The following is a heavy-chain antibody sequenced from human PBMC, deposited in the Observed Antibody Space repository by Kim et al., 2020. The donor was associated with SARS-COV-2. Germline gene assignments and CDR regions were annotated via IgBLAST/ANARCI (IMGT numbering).Heavy chain of an antibody. CDR2: ISSSSSYI. V-gene: IGHV3-21*01. D-gene: IGHD3-10*01. J-gene: IGHJ5*02. CDR3: ASGLWFGELEYNWFDP. Sequence: GGSLRLSCAASGFTFSSYSMNWVRQAPGKGLEWVSSISSSSSYIYYADSVKGRFTISRDNAKHSLYLQMNSLRAEDTAVYYCASGLWFGELEYNWFDPWGQGTLVTVSS. CDR1: GFTFSSYS.